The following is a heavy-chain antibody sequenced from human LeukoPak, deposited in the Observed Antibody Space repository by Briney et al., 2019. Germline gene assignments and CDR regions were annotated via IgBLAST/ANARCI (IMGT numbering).Heavy chain of an antibody. V-gene: IGHV3-48*03. CDR2: ISSSSSTI. CDR1: GFIFDDYA. Sequence: GRSLRLSCAASGFIFDDYAMHWVRQAPGKGLEWVSYISSSSSTIYYSDSLKGRFTISRDNAKNSLYLQMNSLRAEDTAVYYCATGGGPGWFGELFRGYFFDYWGQGTLVTVSS. D-gene: IGHD3-10*01. CDR3: ATGGGPGWFGELFRGYFFDY. J-gene: IGHJ4*02.